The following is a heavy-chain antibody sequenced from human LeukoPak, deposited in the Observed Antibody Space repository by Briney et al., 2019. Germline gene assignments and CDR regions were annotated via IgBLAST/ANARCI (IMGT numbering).Heavy chain of an antibody. Sequence: GGSLRLSCAASGFTFSSYGMSWVRQAPGKGLEWVSAISGSGGNTYYADSVRGRFTISRDNSKNTLYLQMNSLRAEDTAVYYCAKDMSYDSSGYYYLRPFDYWGQGTLVTVSS. J-gene: IGHJ4*02. D-gene: IGHD3-22*01. V-gene: IGHV3-23*01. CDR2: ISGSGGNT. CDR1: GFTFSSYG. CDR3: AKDMSYDSSGYYYLRPFDY.